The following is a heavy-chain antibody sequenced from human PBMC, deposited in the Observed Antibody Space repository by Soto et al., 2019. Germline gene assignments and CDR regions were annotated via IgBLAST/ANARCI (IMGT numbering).Heavy chain of an antibody. J-gene: IGHJ5*02. CDR1: GGTFSSYA. Sequence: SVKVSCKASGGTFSSYAISWVRQAPGQGLEWMGGIIPIFGTANYAQKFQGRVTITADESTSTAYMELSSLRSEDTAVYYCARVYGSGSYYISVGWFDPWGQGTLVTV. CDR2: IIPIFGTA. D-gene: IGHD3-10*01. CDR3: ARVYGSGSYYISVGWFDP. V-gene: IGHV1-69*13.